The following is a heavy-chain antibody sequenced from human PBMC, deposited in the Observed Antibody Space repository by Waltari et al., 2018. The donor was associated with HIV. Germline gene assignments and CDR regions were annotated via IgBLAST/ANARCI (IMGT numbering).Heavy chain of an antibody. V-gene: IGHV3-53*01. J-gene: IGHJ4*02. CDR2: AYNDGTT. CDR1: GVRVTTNY. Sequence: EVQVVEPGGGLSQPGGSLTPSCVAYGVRVTTNYMSWVRQAPGKGLEWVSMAYNDGTTHYADSVRGRFSIARDNSQNTLFLQMNSLRVDDTAVYYCARWTGTYYDSWGQGTLVTVSS. D-gene: IGHD3-10*01. CDR3: ARWTGTYYDS.